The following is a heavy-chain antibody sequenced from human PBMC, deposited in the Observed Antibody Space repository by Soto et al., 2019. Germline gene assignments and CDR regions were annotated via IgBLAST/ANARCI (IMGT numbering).Heavy chain of an antibody. Sequence: EGSLRLSCVGSGFTFSTYSINWVRQAPGKGLEWVSSISSRSDIYYADSVKGRFTISRDNAKNSVSLQMNSLRAEDTAVYYCAREYTAWPLAYGLDVWGQGTTVTVS. J-gene: IGHJ6*02. V-gene: IGHV3-21*01. D-gene: IGHD2-2*02. CDR1: GFTFSTYS. CDR3: AREYTAWPLAYGLDV. CDR2: ISSRSDI.